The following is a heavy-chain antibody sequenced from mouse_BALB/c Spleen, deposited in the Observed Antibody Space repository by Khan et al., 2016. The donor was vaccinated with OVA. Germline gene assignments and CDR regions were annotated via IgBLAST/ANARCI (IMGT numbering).Heavy chain of an antibody. CDR2: INSSGGST. CDR3: ARDGSSTDSWFAS. D-gene: IGHD1-3*01. CDR1: GFTFSSYG. J-gene: IGHJ3*01. V-gene: IGHV5-6-3*01. Sequence: EVELVESGGGLVQPGGSLKLSCAASGFTFSSYGMSWVRQTPDKRLELVATINSSGGSTYYPDSVKGRFTISRDNAKNTLYLQMSSLKSEDTAMYYCARDGSSTDSWFASWGQGTLVTVSA.